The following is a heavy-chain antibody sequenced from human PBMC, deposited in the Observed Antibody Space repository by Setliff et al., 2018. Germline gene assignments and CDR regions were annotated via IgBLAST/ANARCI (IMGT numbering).Heavy chain of an antibody. J-gene: IGHJ6*02. CDR2: INPNSGGT. D-gene: IGHD1-26*01. Sequence: ASVKVSCKASGYTFTGYYMHWVRQAPGQGLEWMGWINPNSGGTNYAQKFQGWVTMTRDTSISKAYMELSRLRSDDTAVYYCARDLLYSGSYFGYYYGMDVWGQGTTGTVSS. CDR1: GYTFTGYY. V-gene: IGHV1-2*04. CDR3: ARDLLYSGSYFGYYYGMDV.